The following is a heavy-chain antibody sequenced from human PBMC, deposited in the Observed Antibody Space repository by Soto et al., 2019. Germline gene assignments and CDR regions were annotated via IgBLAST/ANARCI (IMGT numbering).Heavy chain of an antibody. CDR2: ISYDGSNK. V-gene: IGHV3-30*03. D-gene: IGHD3-22*01. Sequence: GGSLRLSCAASGFTFSSYGMHWVRQAPGKGLEWVAVISYDGSNKYYADSVKGRFTISRDNSKNTLYLQMNSLRAEDTAVYYCARAGPYYYDSSGYYYQYYYYGMDVWGQGTTVTVSS. CDR3: ARAGPYYYDSSGYYYQYYYYGMDV. J-gene: IGHJ6*02. CDR1: GFTFSSYG.